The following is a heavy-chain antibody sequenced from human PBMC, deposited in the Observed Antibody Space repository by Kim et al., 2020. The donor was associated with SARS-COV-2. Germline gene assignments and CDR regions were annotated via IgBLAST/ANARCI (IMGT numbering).Heavy chain of an antibody. CDR2: LSTDGNDK. Sequence: GGSLRLSCAASTFTFNNYDVFWVRQAPGKGLDWVATLSTDGNDKFYSDVVGGRCSISRDKSKKTVYLQMNRVQIEDTAVYFCGIGLHTWMTVDFRGQGTAVSVS. CDR1: TFTFNNYD. D-gene: IGHD6-19*01. CDR3: GIGLHTWMTVDF. V-gene: IGHV3-30*12. J-gene: IGHJ6*02.